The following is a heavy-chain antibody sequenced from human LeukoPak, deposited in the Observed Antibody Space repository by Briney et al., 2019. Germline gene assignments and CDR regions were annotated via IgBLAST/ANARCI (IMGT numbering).Heavy chain of an antibody. CDR2: INPSGGST. Sequence: GASVKVPCKASGYTFTSYYMHWVRQAPGQGLEWMGIINPSGGSTSYAQKFQGRVTMTRDTSTSTVYMELSSLRSEDTAVYYCARDYGSSSGFLSGLYYYYMDVWGKGTTVTISS. CDR3: ARDYGSSSGFLSGLYYYYMDV. CDR1: GYTFTSYY. J-gene: IGHJ6*03. V-gene: IGHV1-46*01. D-gene: IGHD3-22*01.